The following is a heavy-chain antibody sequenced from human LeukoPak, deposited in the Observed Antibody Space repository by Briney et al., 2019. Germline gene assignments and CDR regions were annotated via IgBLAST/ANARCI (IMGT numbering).Heavy chain of an antibody. CDR1: GASISSYY. CDR2: IYYSGST. D-gene: IGHD3-10*01. V-gene: IGHV4-59*01. J-gene: IGHJ4*02. CDR3: ARASHLLWFGELLYYFDY. Sequence: SETLSLTCTVSGASISSYYWSWIRQPPGKGMEWLGYIYYSGSTNYNPSLKSRVTISVDTSKNQFSLKLSSVTAADTAVYYCARASHLLWFGELLYYFDYWGQGTLVTVSS.